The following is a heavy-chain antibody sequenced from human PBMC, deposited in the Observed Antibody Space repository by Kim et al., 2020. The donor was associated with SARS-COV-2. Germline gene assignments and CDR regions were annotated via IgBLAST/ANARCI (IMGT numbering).Heavy chain of an antibody. V-gene: IGHV3-21*01. CDR2: YR. Sequence: YRYYADSVKGRFTISRDNAKNSLYLQMNSLRAEDTAVYYCAREGGGSLRYWGQGTLVTVSS. J-gene: IGHJ4*02. CDR3: AREGGGSLRY. D-gene: IGHD6-13*01.